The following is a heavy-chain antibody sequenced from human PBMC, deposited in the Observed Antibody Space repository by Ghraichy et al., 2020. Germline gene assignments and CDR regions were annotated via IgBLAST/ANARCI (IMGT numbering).Heavy chain of an antibody. CDR2: ISAYNGNT. Sequence: ASVKVSCKAFGYTFTSYGISWVRQAPGQGLEWMGWISAYNGNTNYAQKLQGRVTMTTDTSTSTAYMELRSLRSDYTAVYYCARDGPRSDFPIPTHYYYYGMDVWGQGTTVTVSS. J-gene: IGHJ6*02. V-gene: IGHV1-18*01. CDR3: ARDGPRSDFPIPTHYYYYGMDV. D-gene: IGHD3-3*01. CDR1: GYTFTSYG.